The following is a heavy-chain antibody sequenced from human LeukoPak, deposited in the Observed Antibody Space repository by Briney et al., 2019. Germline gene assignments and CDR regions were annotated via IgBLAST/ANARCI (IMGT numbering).Heavy chain of an antibody. CDR1: GGTFSSYA. V-gene: IGHV1-69*04. Sequence: SVKVSCKASGGTFSSYAISWVRQAPGQGLEWMGRIIPIFGIANYAQKFQGRVTITADKSTSTAYMELSSLRSEDTAVYYCARGGVATIEDYGDYETVSSFDPWGQGALVTVSS. D-gene: IGHD4-17*01. CDR2: IIPIFGIA. CDR3: ARGGVATIEDYGDYETVSSFDP. J-gene: IGHJ5*02.